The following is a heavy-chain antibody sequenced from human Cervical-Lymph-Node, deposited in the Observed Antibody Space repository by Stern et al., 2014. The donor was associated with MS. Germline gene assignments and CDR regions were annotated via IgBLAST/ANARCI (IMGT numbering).Heavy chain of an antibody. J-gene: IGHJ4*02. CDR3: ARDRTNYYFDY. V-gene: IGHV1-69*01. Sequence: VQLVESGAEVREPGSSVKVSCKASGGTFTSYAISWVRQAPGQGLEWMGRIIPIFDSATYAHNFQGRVTITTDESTSTAYIELSSLRSEDTAMYYCARDRTNYYFDYWGQGTLVTVSS. CDR2: IIPIFDSA. CDR1: GGTFTSYA. D-gene: IGHD1-1*01.